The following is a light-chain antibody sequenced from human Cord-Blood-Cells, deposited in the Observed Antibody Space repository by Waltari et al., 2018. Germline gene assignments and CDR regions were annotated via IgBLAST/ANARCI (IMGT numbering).Light chain of an antibody. CDR1: PSVLYSSNNKNY. CDR2: WAS. Sequence: DIVMTQSPDSLAVSLGARATTHCKSGPSVLYSSNNKNYLAWYQQKPGQPPKLLIYWASTRESGVPDRFSGSGSGTDFTLTISSLQAEDVAVYYCQQYYSTPFTFGPGTKVDIK. V-gene: IGKV4-1*01. CDR3: QQYYSTPFT. J-gene: IGKJ3*01.